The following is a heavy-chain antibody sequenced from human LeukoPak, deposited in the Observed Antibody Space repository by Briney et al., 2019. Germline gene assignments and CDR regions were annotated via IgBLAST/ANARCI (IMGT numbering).Heavy chain of an antibody. Sequence: SETLSLTCAVYGGSLSGYYWSWIRQPPGKGLEWIGEINHSGSTNYDPSLKSRVTISVDTSKNQFSLKLSSVTAADTAVYYCASGRLLLKAFDIWGQGTMVTVSS. CDR3: ASGRLLLKAFDI. V-gene: IGHV4-34*01. D-gene: IGHD3-22*01. CDR1: GGSLSGYY. CDR2: INHSGST. J-gene: IGHJ3*02.